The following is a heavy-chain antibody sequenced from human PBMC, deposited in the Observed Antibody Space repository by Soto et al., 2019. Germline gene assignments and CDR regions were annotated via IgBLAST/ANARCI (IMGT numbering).Heavy chain of an antibody. V-gene: IGHV3-53*01. CDR1: GFTVNGNY. Sequence: PGGSLRLSCAASGFTVNGNYMSWVRQAPGKGLEWVSIIYSGGSTYYADSVKGRFTISRDNSKNTLYLQMNNLRAEDTAVYYCEASGNYYTFDHWGQGTLVTVTS. D-gene: IGHD1-26*01. J-gene: IGHJ4*02. CDR2: IYSGGST. CDR3: EASGNYYTFDH.